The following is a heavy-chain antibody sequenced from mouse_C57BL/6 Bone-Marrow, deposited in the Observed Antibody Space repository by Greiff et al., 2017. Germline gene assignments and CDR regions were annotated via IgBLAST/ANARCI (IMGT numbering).Heavy chain of an antibody. CDR3: ARQGRHAMDY. Sequence: EVQGVESGGGLVQPGGSLKLSCAASGFTFSDYYMTWVRQTPEKRLEWVAYISNGGGSTYYPDTVKGRFTIARDNAKNTLYRQMSRLKSEDTAMYYCARQGRHAMDYWGQGTSVTVSS. CDR2: ISNGGGST. V-gene: IGHV5-12*01. J-gene: IGHJ4*01. CDR1: GFTFSDYY.